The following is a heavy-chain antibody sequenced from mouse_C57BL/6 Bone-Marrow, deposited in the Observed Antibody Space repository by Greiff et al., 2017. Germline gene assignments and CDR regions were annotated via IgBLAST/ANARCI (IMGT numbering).Heavy chain of an antibody. CDR3: ARRCLDY. Sequence: EVKLQESGGDLVKPGGSLKLSCAASGFTFSSYGMSWVRQTPDKRLEWVATISSGGSYTYYPDSVKGRFTTSRDNAKNTLYLQMSSLKSEDTAMYYCARRCLDYWGQGTTLTVSS. V-gene: IGHV5-6*02. CDR2: ISSGGSYT. J-gene: IGHJ2*01. CDR1: GFTFSSYG.